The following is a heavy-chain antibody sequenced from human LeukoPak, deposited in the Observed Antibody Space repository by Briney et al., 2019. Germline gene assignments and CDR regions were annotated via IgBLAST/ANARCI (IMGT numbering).Heavy chain of an antibody. CDR3: ARDAFGGAKAYFDY. V-gene: IGHV1-18*04. Sequence: EASVKVSCKASGYTFTSCGISWVRQAPGQGLEWMGWISAYNGNTNYAQKLQGRVTMTTDTSTSTAYMELRSLRSDGTAVYYCARDAFGGAKAYFDYWGQGTLVTVSS. D-gene: IGHD3-16*01. CDR1: GYTFTSCG. J-gene: IGHJ4*02. CDR2: ISAYNGNT.